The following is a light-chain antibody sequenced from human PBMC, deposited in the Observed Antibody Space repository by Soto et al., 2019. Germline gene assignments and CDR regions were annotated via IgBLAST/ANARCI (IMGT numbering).Light chain of an antibody. CDR2: DAS. Sequence: EIVLTQSPSTLSLSPGERATLSCRASQSVSSYLAWYQQKPGQAPRLLIYDASNRATGIPARFSGSGSGTDFTLTISSLEPDDFAVYYCQQHSNWLTFGGGTKVEIK. V-gene: IGKV3-11*01. CDR1: QSVSSY. J-gene: IGKJ4*02. CDR3: QQHSNWLT.